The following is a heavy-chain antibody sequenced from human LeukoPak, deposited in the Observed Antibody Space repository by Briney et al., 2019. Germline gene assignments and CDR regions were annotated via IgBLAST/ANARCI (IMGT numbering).Heavy chain of an antibody. J-gene: IGHJ4*02. CDR2: VIDNGSGT. V-gene: IGHV3-23*01. CDR1: GFTFSSYD. Sequence: GGSLSLSCEASGFTFSSYDMTWVRRAPGKGLAWVSSVIDNGSGTTHADSVNGRFTISRDNSKNTLYLQMHSLTAEDTAIYYCARSRKDTWYFDYWGQGTLVTVSS. CDR3: ARSRKDTWYFDY.